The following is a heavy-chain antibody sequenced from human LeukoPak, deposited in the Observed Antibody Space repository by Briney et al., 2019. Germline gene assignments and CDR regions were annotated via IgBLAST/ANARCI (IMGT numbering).Heavy chain of an antibody. D-gene: IGHD6-19*01. CDR2: TYYRSKWYN. CDR1: GDIVSSNSAA. J-gene: IGHJ4*02. V-gene: IGHV6-1*01. Sequence: SQTLSLTCAISGDIVSSNSAAWHWIRQSPSRGLEWLGRTYYRSKWYNDYAVSVKSRITINPDTSKNQFSLQLNSVTPEDTAVYYCARDFPYSSGWQFDYWGQGTLVTVSS. CDR3: ARDFPYSSGWQFDY.